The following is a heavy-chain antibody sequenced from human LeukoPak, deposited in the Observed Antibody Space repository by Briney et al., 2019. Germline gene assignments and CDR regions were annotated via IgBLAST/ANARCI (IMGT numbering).Heavy chain of an antibody. D-gene: IGHD3-16*02. CDR3: ARVMITFGGVITSGLDY. J-gene: IGHJ4*02. CDR1: GFTVSSNY. Sequence: GGSLRLSCAASGFTVSSNYMSWVRQAPGKGLEWVSVIYSGGSTYYADSVKGRFTISRDNSKNTLYLQMNSLRAEDTAVYYCARVMITFGGVITSGLDYWGQGTLVTVSS. V-gene: IGHV3-66*01. CDR2: IYSGGST.